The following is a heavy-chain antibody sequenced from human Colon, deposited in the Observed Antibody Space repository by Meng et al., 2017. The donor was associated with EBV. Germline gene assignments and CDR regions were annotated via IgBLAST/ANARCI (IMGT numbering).Heavy chain of an antibody. D-gene: IGHD3-9*01. CDR2: VSHPGSA. V-gene: IGHV4-34*01. CDR3: ARVPTTGYKDH. J-gene: IGHJ4*02. CDR1: GGSFSGYV. Sequence: QGSLQQLGAGLLKPSETLSLTCTVNGGSFSGYVWSWVRQPPGKGMEWIGEVSHPGSANYNPSLKSRVTISVDASEKQFSLRLTSVTAADSAVYYCARVPTTGYKDHWGQGTLVTVSS.